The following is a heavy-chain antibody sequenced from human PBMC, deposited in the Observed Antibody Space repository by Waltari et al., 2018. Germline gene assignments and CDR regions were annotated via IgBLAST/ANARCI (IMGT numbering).Heavy chain of an antibody. J-gene: IGHJ4*02. V-gene: IGHV4-38-2*01. Sequence: QVQLQESGPGLVKPSETLSLTCAVSGYSISSGYYWGWIRQPPGKALEWIGSISHSGSTYYNPSLKSRVTISRDTSKNQFSLKLSSVTAADTAVYYCARPTYGSGSYYYWGQGTLVTVSS. D-gene: IGHD3-10*01. CDR3: ARPTYGSGSYYY. CDR1: GYSISSGYY. CDR2: ISHSGST.